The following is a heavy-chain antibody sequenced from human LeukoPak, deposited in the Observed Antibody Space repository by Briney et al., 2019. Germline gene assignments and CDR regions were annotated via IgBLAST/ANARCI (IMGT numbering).Heavy chain of an antibody. CDR2: IYYSGST. CDR3: VRHRWAVAGTLHAFDI. CDR1: GGSISSTTYY. V-gene: IGHV4-39*01. D-gene: IGHD6-19*01. Sequence: SETLSLTCTVSGGSISSTTYYWGWIRQPPGKGLEWIGSIYYSGSTYYNSSLKSRVTISVDTSKNQFSLKLSSVTAADTAVYYCVRHRWAVAGTLHAFDIWGQGTMVTVSS. J-gene: IGHJ3*02.